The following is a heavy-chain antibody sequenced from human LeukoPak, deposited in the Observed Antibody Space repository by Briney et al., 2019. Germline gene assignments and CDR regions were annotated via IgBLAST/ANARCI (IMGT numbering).Heavy chain of an antibody. D-gene: IGHD2/OR15-2a*01. Sequence: GGSLRLSCAASGFTFSSYGMHWVRQAPGKGLEWVAVISYDGSNKYYADSVKGRFTISRDNSKNTLYLQMNSPRAEDTAVYYCAKSNGLLYYYGMDVWGQGTTVTVSS. V-gene: IGHV3-30*18. CDR1: GFTFSSYG. CDR2: ISYDGSNK. J-gene: IGHJ6*02. CDR3: AKSNGLLYYYGMDV.